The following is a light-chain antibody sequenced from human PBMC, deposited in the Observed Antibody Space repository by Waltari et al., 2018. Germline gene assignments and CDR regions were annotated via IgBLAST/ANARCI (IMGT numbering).Light chain of an antibody. V-gene: IGKV1-33*01. CDR3: QHYNNLPYT. J-gene: IGKJ2*01. CDR1: KDIRKN. CDR2: DAS. Sequence: IQMTQSPSSLSASIGDRVTITCRASKDIRKNLSWFQERPGKSPKLLIYDASKLEAGVTSRFSGTGSGTDFSLTISSLQPEDSATYYCQHYNNLPYTFSRGTKLQIK.